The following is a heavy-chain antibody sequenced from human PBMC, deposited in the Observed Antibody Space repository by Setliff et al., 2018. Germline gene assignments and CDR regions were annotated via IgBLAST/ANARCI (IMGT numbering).Heavy chain of an antibody. CDR2: INHRGST. CDR1: GGTFSDYH. Sequence: SETLSLTCAAYGGTFSDYHWTWIRQSPEKGLEWIGEINHRGSTNYNPSLKSRVTISVDTSKNQFSLSLTSVTAEDTAVYYCARMSGFQYIDVWDKGTTVTVSS. D-gene: IGHD3-3*01. V-gene: IGHV4-34*01. J-gene: IGHJ6*03. CDR3: ARMSGFQYIDV.